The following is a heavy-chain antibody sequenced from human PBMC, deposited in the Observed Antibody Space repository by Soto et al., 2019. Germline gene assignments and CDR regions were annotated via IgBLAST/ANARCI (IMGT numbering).Heavy chain of an antibody. CDR3: AKLRVLEWEVQESDY. D-gene: IGHD3-3*01. CDR2: IPYDGSHQ. CDR1: GFTFSSHG. J-gene: IGHJ4*02. Sequence: QVHLVESGGGVVQPGRSLRLCCAASGFTFSSHGMHWIRQAPGKGLEWVAVIPYDGSHQYYADSVKGRFSISRDNSKNTLYLQMNSLRAEDTAVYYCAKLRVLEWEVQESDYWGQGTLVSVSS. V-gene: IGHV3-30*18.